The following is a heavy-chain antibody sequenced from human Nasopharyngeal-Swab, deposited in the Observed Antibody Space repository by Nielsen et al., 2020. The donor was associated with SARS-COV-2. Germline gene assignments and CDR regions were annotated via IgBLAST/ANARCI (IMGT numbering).Heavy chain of an antibody. CDR1: GFTFSSCA. CDR3: AKDFRHNYDYWSGYFTN. CDR2: ISGSGHRT. D-gene: IGHD3-3*01. V-gene: IGHV3-23*01. J-gene: IGHJ4*02. Sequence: GESLKISCVASGFTFSSCAMTWVRQAPGKGLHWLSTISGSGHRTYYADSVKGRFTISRDNSQNTLYLQMNSLRAEDTAVYYCAKDFRHNYDYWSGYFTNWGQGTLVTVSS.